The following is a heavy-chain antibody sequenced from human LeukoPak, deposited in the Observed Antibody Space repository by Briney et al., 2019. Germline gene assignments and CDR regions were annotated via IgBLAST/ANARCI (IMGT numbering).Heavy chain of an antibody. CDR1: GGSISSYY. D-gene: IGHD5-12*01. CDR3: ASSQWLASYYYYGMDV. Sequence: SETLSLTCTVSGGSISSYYWSWIRQPAGKGLEWIGRIYTSGSTNYNPSLKSRVTMSVDTSKNQFCVELGCVTGADTAVYYCASSQWLASYYYYGMDVWGQGTTVTVSS. CDR2: IYTSGST. V-gene: IGHV4-4*07. J-gene: IGHJ6*02.